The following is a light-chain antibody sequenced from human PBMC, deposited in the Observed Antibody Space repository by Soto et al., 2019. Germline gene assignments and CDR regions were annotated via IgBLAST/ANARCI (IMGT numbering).Light chain of an antibody. J-gene: IGLJ1*01. CDR1: SSSFGAGFH. V-gene: IGLV1-40*01. CDR3: QSYDRSLSGYV. CDR2: DVT. Sequence: QSVLTQPPSVSGAPGQWVTISCTGTSSSFGAGFHVHWYQQLPGKAPTLLIYDVTNRPSGVPGRFSGSKSGTSASLAITGLQAEDEAVYYCQSYDRSLSGYVFGTGTKVTVL.